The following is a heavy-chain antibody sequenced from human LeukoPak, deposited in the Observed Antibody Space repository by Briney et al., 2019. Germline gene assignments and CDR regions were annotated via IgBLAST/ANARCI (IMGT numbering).Heavy chain of an antibody. Sequence: PSETLSLTCTVSGGSISSSSYYWGWIRQPPGKGLEWIGSIYYSGSTYYNPSLKSRVTISVDTSKNQFSLKLSSVTAADTAVYYCARVRIEQQGIDYWGQGTLSPSPQ. CDR3: ARVRIEQQGIDY. CDR1: GGSISSSSYY. V-gene: IGHV4-39*07. CDR2: IYYSGST. J-gene: IGHJ4*02. D-gene: IGHD6-13*01.